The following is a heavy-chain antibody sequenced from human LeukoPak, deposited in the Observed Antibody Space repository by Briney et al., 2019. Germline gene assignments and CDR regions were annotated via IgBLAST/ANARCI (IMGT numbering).Heavy chain of an antibody. CDR1: GGSISSSSSY. V-gene: IGHV4-39*01. J-gene: IGHJ4*02. CDR2: IYYSGST. CDR3: ARGRGRMATMDY. D-gene: IGHD5-24*01. Sequence: SETLSLTCTVSGGSISSSSSYWGWIRQPPGKGLEWIGSIYYSGSTYYNPSLKSRVTISVDTSKNQFSLKLSSVTAADTAVYYCARGRGRMATMDYWGQGTLVTVSS.